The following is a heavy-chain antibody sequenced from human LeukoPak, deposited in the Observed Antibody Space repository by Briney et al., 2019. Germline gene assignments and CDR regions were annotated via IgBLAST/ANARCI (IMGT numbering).Heavy chain of an antibody. V-gene: IGHV3-23*01. J-gene: IGHJ4*02. CDR1: GLTFSSYA. D-gene: IGHD6-13*01. Sequence: WGSLRLSCAASGLTFSSYAMSWVRQAPGKGLEWVSAISGSGGSTYYADSVKGRFTISRDNSKNTLYLQMNSLRVEDTAVYYCAKGGSSSWYGAFSDYWGQGTLVTVSS. CDR2: ISGSGGST. CDR3: AKGGSSSWYGAFSDY.